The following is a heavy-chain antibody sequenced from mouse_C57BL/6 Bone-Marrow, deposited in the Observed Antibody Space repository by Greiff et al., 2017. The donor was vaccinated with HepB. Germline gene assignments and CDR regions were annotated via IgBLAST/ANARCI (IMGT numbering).Heavy chain of an antibody. CDR1: GFTFSSYA. Sequence: EVQRVESGGGLVKPGGSLKLSCAASGFTFSSYAMSWVRQTPEKRLEWVATISDGGSYTYYPDNVKGRFTISRDNAKNNLYLQMSHLKSEDTAMYYCAREDYWGQGTTLTVSS. J-gene: IGHJ2*01. CDR3: AREDY. CDR2: ISDGGSYT. V-gene: IGHV5-4*01.